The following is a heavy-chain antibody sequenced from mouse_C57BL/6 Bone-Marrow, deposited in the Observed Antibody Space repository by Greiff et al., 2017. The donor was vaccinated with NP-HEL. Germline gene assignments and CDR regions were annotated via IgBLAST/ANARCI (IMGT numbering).Heavy chain of an antibody. CDR1: EYEFPSHD. CDR2: INSDGGST. J-gene: IGHJ2*01. V-gene: IGHV5-2*01. CDR3: ARPYGYDGRSFDY. Sequence: EVKLVESGGGLVQPGESLKLSCESNEYEFPSHDLSWVRKTPEKRLELVAAINSDGGSTYYPDTMERRFIISRDNTKKTLYLQMSSLRSEDTALYYCARPYGYDGRSFDYWGQGTTLTVSS. D-gene: IGHD2-2*01.